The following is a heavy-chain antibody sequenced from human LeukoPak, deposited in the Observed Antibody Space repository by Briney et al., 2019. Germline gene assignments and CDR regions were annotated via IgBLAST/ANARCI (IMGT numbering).Heavy chain of an antibody. CDR2: IYYSGST. J-gene: IGHJ4*02. V-gene: IGHV4-31*02. Sequence: SETLSLTCTVSGGSISSGGYYWSWIRQHPGDGLEWTGYIYYSGSTYYNPSLKSRVTISIDTSKNHFSLKLSSVTAADTAVYYCARAGGFFSPFGYWGQGTLVTVSS. CDR3: ARAGGFFSPFGY. D-gene: IGHD3-16*01. CDR1: GGSISSGGYY.